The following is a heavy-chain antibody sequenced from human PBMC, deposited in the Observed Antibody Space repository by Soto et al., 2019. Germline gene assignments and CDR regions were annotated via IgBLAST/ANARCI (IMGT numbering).Heavy chain of an antibody. CDR1: GYTCTSYG. J-gene: IGHJ6*02. CDR3: AIGPTITISLMDV. CDR2: ISDYNGNT. Sequence: ASVKVSCEASGYTCTSYGISWVRQAPGQGLEWMGWISDYNGNTNYAQKLQGRVTMTTDTSTSTAYMELRSLRSDDTAVYYCAIGPTITISLMDVGGQGTTVTVSS. V-gene: IGHV1-18*04. D-gene: IGHD3-3*01.